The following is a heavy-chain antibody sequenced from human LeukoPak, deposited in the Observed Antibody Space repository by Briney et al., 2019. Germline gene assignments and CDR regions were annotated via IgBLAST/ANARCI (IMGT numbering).Heavy chain of an antibody. Sequence: GGSLRLSCAASGFTFSSYGMHWVRQAPGKGLEWVAVISHDGSNKYYADSVKGRFTISRDNSKNTLYLQMNSLRAEDTAVYYCAKDLDDILTGHYYYYGMDVWGQGTTVTVS. D-gene: IGHD3-9*01. V-gene: IGHV3-30*18. CDR3: AKDLDDILTGHYYYYGMDV. CDR1: GFTFSSYG. J-gene: IGHJ6*02. CDR2: ISHDGSNK.